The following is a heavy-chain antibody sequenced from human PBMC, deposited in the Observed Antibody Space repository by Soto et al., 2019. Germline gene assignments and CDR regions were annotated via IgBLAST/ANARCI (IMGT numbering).Heavy chain of an antibody. J-gene: IGHJ4*02. V-gene: IGHV4-59*08. D-gene: IGHD1-1*01. CDR1: GGSISSYY. CDR3: ARRYGYLFDY. CDR2: IYYSGST. Sequence: QVQLQESGPGLVKPSETLSLTCTVSGGSISSYYWSWIRQPPGKGLEWIGYIYYSGSTNYNPSLKSRVTISVDTSKNQFSLKLSSVTAADTAVYYCARRYGYLFDYWGQGTLVTVSS.